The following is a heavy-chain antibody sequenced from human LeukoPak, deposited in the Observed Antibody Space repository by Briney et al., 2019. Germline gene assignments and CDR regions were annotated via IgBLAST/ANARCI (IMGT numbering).Heavy chain of an antibody. CDR3: AKDRTYYGDHLDS. D-gene: IGHD4-17*01. V-gene: IGHV3-30*18. Sequence: PGSSLRLSCAASGFNFSNYGMLWVRPAPGKGLEWVAIISYDGTSEYYADSVKGRFAVSRVNSRNTLYLQMNSLRAEDTAIYYCAKDRTYYGDHLDSWGQGTLVTVS. J-gene: IGHJ4*02. CDR2: ISYDGTSE. CDR1: GFNFSNYG.